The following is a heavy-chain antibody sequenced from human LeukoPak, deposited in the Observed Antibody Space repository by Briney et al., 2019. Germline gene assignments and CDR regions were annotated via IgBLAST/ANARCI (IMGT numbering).Heavy chain of an antibody. CDR2: IKQDGSEK. V-gene: IGHV3-7*05. J-gene: IGHJ4*02. CDR1: GFNFRDAA. CDR3: ARGTVHLEGRNDY. Sequence: GGSLRLSCAASGFNFRDAAMSWVRQAPGKGLEWVANIKQDGSEKYYVDSVKGRFTISRDNAKNSLYLQMNSLRAEDTAVYYCARGTVHLEGRNDYWGQGTLVTVSS. D-gene: IGHD2-15*01.